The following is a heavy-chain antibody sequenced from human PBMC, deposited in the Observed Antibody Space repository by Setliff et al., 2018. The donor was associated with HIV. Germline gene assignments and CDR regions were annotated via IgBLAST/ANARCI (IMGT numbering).Heavy chain of an antibody. V-gene: IGHV4-59*11. CDR2: IYYSGNS. D-gene: IGHD6-19*01. Sequence: SETLSLTCAVSGGSISSHYWSWIRQPPGKGLEWIGYIYYSGNSNYNPSLKSRVTMSVDTSKTQFSLRLSSVTAADTAVYFCARRTNGCAALDYWGQGTLVTVSS. J-gene: IGHJ4*02. CDR1: GGSISSHY. CDR3: ARRTNGCAALDY.